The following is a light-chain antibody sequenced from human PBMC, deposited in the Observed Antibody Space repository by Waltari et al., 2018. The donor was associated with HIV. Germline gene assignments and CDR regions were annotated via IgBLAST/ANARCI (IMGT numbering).Light chain of an antibody. CDR1: SSDVGAYNY. J-gene: IGLJ1*01. CDR2: GVR. V-gene: IGLV2-14*01. CDR3: SSYTTTPADHYV. Sequence: QSALTQPASVSGSPGQSIIISCTGTSSDVGAYNYVSWYQHHPGEAHKLSISGVRDRPSGVSDRFSGSKSGNTASLTISGLQAEDEADYYCSSYTTTPADHYVFGTGTKVTVL.